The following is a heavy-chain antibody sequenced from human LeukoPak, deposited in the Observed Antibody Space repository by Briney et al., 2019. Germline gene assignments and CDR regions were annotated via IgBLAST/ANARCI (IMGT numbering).Heavy chain of an antibody. CDR2: ISGSGGIT. D-gene: IGHD1-26*01. CDR3: AKGDTTWELPHDY. CDR1: GFTFSSYA. J-gene: IGHJ4*02. V-gene: IGHV3-23*01. Sequence: GGTLRLSCAASGFTFSSYAMSWVRQAPGKGLEWVSAISGSGGITSYADSVKGRFTISRDNSKNTLYLQMNSLRAEDTAVYYCAKGDTTWELPHDYWGQGTLVTVSS.